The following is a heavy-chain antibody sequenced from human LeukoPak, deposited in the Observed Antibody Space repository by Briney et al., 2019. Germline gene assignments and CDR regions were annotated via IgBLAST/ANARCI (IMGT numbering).Heavy chain of an antibody. CDR2: IITIFGTA. V-gene: IGHV1-69*13. D-gene: IGHD4/OR15-4a*01. J-gene: IGHJ3*02. CDR3: AREGLDYGLDI. Sequence: GASVTVSFKASGGTFSSYAISWVRQAPGQGLEWMGGIITIFGTANYSQKFQGRVTITADESTSTAYMELSSLRSEDTAVYYCAREGLDYGLDIWGQGTMVTVSS. CDR1: GGTFSSYA.